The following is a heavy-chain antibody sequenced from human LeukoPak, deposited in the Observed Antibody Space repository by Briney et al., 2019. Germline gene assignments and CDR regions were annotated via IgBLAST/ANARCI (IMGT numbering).Heavy chain of an antibody. Sequence: GGSLRLSCAASGFTFDDYAMHWVQQAPGKGLEWVSLISWDGGSTYYADSVKGRFTISRDNSKNSLYLQMNSLRTEDTALYYCAKDMKTAMALDYWGQGTLVTVSS. CDR2: ISWDGGST. D-gene: IGHD5-18*01. J-gene: IGHJ4*02. V-gene: IGHV3-43*01. CDR1: GFTFDDYA. CDR3: AKDMKTAMALDY.